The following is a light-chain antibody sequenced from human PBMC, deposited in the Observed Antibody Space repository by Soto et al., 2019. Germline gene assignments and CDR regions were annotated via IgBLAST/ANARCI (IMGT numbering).Light chain of an antibody. Sequence: QSVLTQPRSVSGSPGQSVTISCTGTSSDVGAYNYVSWYQHHPGKAPKVMIYDVSERPSGVPDRFSGSKSDNKAFLTISGLQAEDEADYYCCSYAGSYSWVFGGGTKLTVL. J-gene: IGLJ3*02. CDR3: CSYAGSYSWV. CDR2: DVS. CDR1: SSDVGAYNY. V-gene: IGLV2-11*01.